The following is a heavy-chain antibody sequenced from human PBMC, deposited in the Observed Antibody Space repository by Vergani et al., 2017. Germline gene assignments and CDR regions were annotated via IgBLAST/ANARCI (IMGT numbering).Heavy chain of an antibody. CDR1: GFTFNQYG. D-gene: IGHD1-14*01. V-gene: IGHV3-33*01. Sequence: QVQLVESGGGVVQPGRSLRLFCAASGFTFNQYGMHWVRQAPGKGLEWVAVTWYDGNNKQYAASVKGRFTISRDNSKSTMYLQMNSLRDEDTGVYYCARDLRLLYNRFDPWGQGTLVTVSS. CDR2: TWYDGNNK. CDR3: ARDLRLLYNRFDP. J-gene: IGHJ5*02.